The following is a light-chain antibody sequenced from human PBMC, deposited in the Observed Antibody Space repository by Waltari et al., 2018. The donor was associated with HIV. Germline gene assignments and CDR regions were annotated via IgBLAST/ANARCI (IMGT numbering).Light chain of an antibody. CDR3: CAYAGSYTL. CDR1: STGFGGYTH. J-gene: IGLJ3*02. Sequence: QSALTQPRPVSGSPGPSVTLSCTGTSTGFGGYTHVSPYHTHPNKAPKLMIYDVTKRPSRVPDRCSGSKSGNTASLTISGLQADDEADYYCCAYAGSYTLFGGGTKVTVL. CDR2: DVT. V-gene: IGLV2-11*01.